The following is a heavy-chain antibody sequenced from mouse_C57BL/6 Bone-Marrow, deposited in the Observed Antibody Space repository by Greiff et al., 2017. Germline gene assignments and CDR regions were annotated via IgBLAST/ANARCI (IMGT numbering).Heavy chain of an antibody. Sequence: EVQLVESGEGLVKPGGSLKLSCAASGFTFSSYAMSWVRQTPEKRLEWVAYISSGGDYIYYADTVKGRFTISRDNARNTLYLQMSSLKSEDTAMYYCTRDPLSSYARDYWGQGTSVTVSS. CDR3: TRDPLSSYARDY. V-gene: IGHV5-9-1*02. D-gene: IGHD1-1*01. J-gene: IGHJ4*01. CDR2: ISSGGDYI. CDR1: GFTFSSYA.